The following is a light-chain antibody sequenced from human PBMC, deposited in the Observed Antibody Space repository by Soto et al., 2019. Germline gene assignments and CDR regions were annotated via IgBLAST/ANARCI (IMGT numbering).Light chain of an antibody. V-gene: IGLV4-60*03. CDR3: ETWDSCVV. J-gene: IGLJ2*01. CDR2: LEGSGSY. Sequence: QSVLTQSSSASASLGSSVKLTCTLSSGHSSYIIAWHQQQPGKAPRYLMKLEGSGSYNKGSGVPDRFSGSSSGADRYLTISNLQSEDEADYYCETWDSCVVFGGGTKLTVL. CDR1: SGHSSYI.